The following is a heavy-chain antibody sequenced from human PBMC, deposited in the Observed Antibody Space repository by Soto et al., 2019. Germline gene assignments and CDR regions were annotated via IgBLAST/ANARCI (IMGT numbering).Heavy chain of an antibody. D-gene: IGHD2-8*01. J-gene: IGHJ4*02. CDR2: ISSRSSTI. CDR1: GFTFSDYY. Sequence: QVQLVESGGGLVKPGGSLRLSCAASGFTFSDYYMSWIRQAPGKGLEWVSYISSRSSTIFYADSVKGRFTISRDNVKNSLYLQMKSLRPEDTAVYYCASGTNGAFFVYWGQGILVTVSS. CDR3: ASGTNGAFFVY. V-gene: IGHV3-11*01.